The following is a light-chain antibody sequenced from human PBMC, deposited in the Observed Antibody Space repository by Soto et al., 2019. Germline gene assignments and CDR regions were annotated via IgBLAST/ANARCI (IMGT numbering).Light chain of an antibody. V-gene: IGKV1-39*01. CDR1: QSIRSY. CDR3: QQSYSSPLT. CDR2: AAS. Sequence: DIPMTQSPSSLSASVGDRVTITCRASQSIRSYLNWYQQRPGKAPKLLIYAASSLQSGVPSRFSGSGSGTDFTLTIGSLQPEDFATYYCQQSYSSPLTFGGGTKVEIK. J-gene: IGKJ4*01.